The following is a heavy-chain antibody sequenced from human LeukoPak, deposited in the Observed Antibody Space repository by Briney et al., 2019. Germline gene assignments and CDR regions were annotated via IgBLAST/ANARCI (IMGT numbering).Heavy chain of an antibody. D-gene: IGHD3-22*01. V-gene: IGHV1-69*04. CDR2: INPILGIA. J-gene: IGHJ4*02. CDR1: GGTFGSYA. Sequence: SVKVSCKASGGTFGSYAISSVRQAPGQGLEWMGRINPILGIANYAQKFQVRVTITADKSTSTAYMELSSLRAEDTAVYYCARDATYYYDSSGYYFDYWGQGTLVTVSS. CDR3: ARDATYYYDSSGYYFDY.